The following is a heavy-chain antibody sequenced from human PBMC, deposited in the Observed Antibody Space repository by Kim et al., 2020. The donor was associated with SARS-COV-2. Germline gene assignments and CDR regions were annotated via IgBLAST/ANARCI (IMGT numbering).Heavy chain of an antibody. V-gene: IGHV4-59*09. D-gene: IGHD6-19*01. J-gene: IGHJ4*02. CDR3: ARGLEGYSSGWYWDY. Sequence: PSLTSRVTISVDTSKNQFSLKLSSVTAADTAGYYCARGLEGYSSGWYWDYWGQGTLVTVSS.